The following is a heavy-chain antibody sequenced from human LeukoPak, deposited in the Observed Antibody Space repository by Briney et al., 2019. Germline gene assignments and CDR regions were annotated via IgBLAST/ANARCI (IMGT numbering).Heavy chain of an antibody. J-gene: IGHJ4*02. Sequence: SETLSLTCTVSGYSISSGYYWGWIRQPPGKGLEWIGSIYHSGSTYYNPSLKSRVTISVDTSKNQFSLKLSSVTAADTVVYYCARARLGLFDYWGQGTLVTVSS. CDR1: GYSISSGYY. CDR2: IYHSGST. CDR3: ARARLGLFDY. V-gene: IGHV4-38-2*02. D-gene: IGHD6-25*01.